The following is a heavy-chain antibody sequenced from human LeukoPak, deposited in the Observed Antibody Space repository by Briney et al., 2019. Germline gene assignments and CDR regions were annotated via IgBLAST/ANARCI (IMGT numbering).Heavy chain of an antibody. J-gene: IGHJ4*02. Sequence: GGSLRLSCVASGFLFSNYGMHWVRQAPGKGLEWVAVTWYDGSRENYVDSVKGRFTISRDNSKNTLYLQMNSLRAEDTAVYYCAKASSSKGHYFDYWGQGTLVTVSS. CDR1: GFLFSNYG. V-gene: IGHV3-33*06. CDR2: TWYDGSRE. CDR3: AKASSSKGHYFDY. D-gene: IGHD2/OR15-2a*01.